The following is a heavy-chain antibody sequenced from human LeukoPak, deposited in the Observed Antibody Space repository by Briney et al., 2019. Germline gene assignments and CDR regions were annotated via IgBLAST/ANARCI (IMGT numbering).Heavy chain of an antibody. J-gene: IGHJ3*02. Sequence: PGGSLRLSCAASGFTVSNAWMSWVRQAPGKGLEWVGRIKSKTDEGTTDYAAPVKGRFTISRDDSKNTLYLQMNSLKTEDTAVYYCTTDPVGLIILIITMGGEVFDIWGQGTTVTVSS. D-gene: IGHD3-10*01. CDR3: TTDPVGLIILIITMGGEVFDI. CDR2: IKSKTDEGTT. CDR1: GFTVSNAW. V-gene: IGHV3-15*01.